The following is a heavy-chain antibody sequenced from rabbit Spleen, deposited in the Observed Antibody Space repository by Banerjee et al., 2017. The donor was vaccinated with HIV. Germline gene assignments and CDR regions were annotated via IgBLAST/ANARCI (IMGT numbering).Heavy chain of an antibody. CDR1: GFSFSNKAV. D-gene: IGHD8-1*01. CDR2: IDTDSRGFT. Sequence: QERLVESGGGPVKPEGSLKLSCTASGFSFSNKAVMCWVRQAPGKGLEWIACIDTDSRGFTYFASWAKGRFPISKTSSTTVTLQMTSLTAADTATYFCARDSGSSFSTYGMDLWGQGTLVTVS. J-gene: IGHJ6*01. CDR3: ARDSGSSFSTYGMDL. V-gene: IGHV1S45*01.